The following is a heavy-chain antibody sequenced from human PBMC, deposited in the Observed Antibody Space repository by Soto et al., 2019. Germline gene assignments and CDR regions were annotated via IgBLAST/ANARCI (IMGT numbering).Heavy chain of an antibody. CDR2: ISHDGNNR. D-gene: IGHD2-21*02. J-gene: IGHJ4*02. Sequence: GGSLRLSCAASGFTFSSYAMNWVRQAPGKGLEWVAVISHDGNNRKYADSVKGRFTISRDNAKNSLYLQMNSLRAEDTAVYYCAREVVTASMLDYWGQGTLVTVSS. CDR3: AREVVTASMLDY. CDR1: GFTFSSYA. V-gene: IGHV3-30-3*01.